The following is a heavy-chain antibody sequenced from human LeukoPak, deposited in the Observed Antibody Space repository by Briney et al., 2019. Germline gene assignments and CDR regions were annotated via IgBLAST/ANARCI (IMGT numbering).Heavy chain of an antibody. J-gene: IGHJ5*02. D-gene: IGHD1-26*01. Sequence: PSETLSLTCSVSGGSISSYYWSWIRQPPGKGLEWIGCIYYRGSTNYNPSLKSRVTISVATSKNQFSLKLSSVTAADTAVYYCARVASSGRWFDPWGQGTLVTVSS. CDR2: IYYRGST. V-gene: IGHV4-59*01. CDR3: ARVASSGRWFDP. CDR1: GGSISSYY.